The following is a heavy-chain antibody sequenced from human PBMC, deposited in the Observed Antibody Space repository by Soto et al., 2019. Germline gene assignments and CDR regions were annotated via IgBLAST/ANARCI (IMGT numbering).Heavy chain of an antibody. J-gene: IGHJ5*02. CDR1: VASISSGGYY. Sequence: SETLSLTCTVSVASISSGGYYWSWIRQHPGEGLEWIGYIYYSGSTSYNPSLKSRVTISVDTSKNQFSLKLSSVTAADTAVYYCARVAMIAPFDPWGQGTLVTVSS. D-gene: IGHD3-22*01. CDR2: IYYSGST. CDR3: ARVAMIAPFDP. V-gene: IGHV4-31*03.